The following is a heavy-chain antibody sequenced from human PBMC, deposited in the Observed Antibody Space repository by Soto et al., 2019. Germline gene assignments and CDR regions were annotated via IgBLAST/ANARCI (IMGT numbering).Heavy chain of an antibody. CDR3: ARERDDYSNYGALYYYGMDV. Sequence: PSETRSLTCTVSGGSISSGGYYWSWIRQHPGKGLEWIGYIYYSGSTYYNPSLKSRVTISVDTSKNQFSLKLSSVTAADTAVYYCARERDDYSNYGALYYYGMDVWGQGTTVT. V-gene: IGHV4-31*03. J-gene: IGHJ6*02. CDR1: GGSISSGGYY. CDR2: IYYSGST. D-gene: IGHD4-4*01.